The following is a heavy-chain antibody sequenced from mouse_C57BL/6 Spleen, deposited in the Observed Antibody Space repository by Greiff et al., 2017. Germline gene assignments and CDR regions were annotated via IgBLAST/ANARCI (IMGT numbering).Heavy chain of an antibody. J-gene: IGHJ4*01. D-gene: IGHD1-3*01. V-gene: IGHV5-17*01. CDR2: ISSGSSTI. Sequence: EVNVVESGGGLVKPGGSLKLSCAASGFTFSDYGIHWVRQAPEKGLEWVAYISSGSSTIYYAGTVKGRFTISRDNAKNTLFLQMTSLRSEDTAMYYCASNYYAMDYWGHGTSVTVSS. CDR3: ASNYYAMDY. CDR1: GFTFSDYG.